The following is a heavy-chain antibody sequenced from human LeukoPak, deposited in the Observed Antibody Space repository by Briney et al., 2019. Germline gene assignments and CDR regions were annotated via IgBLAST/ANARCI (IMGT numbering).Heavy chain of an antibody. CDR3: ARTNSIVVVPAAMATFDY. V-gene: IGHV1-46*01. CDR1: GYTFTSYY. CDR2: INPSGGST. J-gene: IGHJ4*02. Sequence: ASVKVSCKASGYTFTSYYMHWVRQAPGQGLEWMGIINPSGGSTSYAQKFQGRVTMTRDTSTSTVYMELSRLRSDDTAVYYCARTNSIVVVPAAMATFDYWGQGTLVTVSS. D-gene: IGHD2-2*01.